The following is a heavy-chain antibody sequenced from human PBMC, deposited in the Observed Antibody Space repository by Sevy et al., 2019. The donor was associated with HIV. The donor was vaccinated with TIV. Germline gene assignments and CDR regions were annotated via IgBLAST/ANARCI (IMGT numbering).Heavy chain of an antibody. CDR2: ISSKGGST. J-gene: IGHJ4*02. V-gene: IGHV3-64D*06. CDR3: VKDSGYYDSSGYLY. Sequence: GGSLRLSCSASGFTFSSYAMHWVRQAPGKGLEYVSAISSKGGSTYYADSVKGRFTISRDNSTNTLYLQMSSLRAEDTAVYYCVKDSGYYDSSGYLYWGQGTLVTVSS. D-gene: IGHD3-22*01. CDR1: GFTFSSYA.